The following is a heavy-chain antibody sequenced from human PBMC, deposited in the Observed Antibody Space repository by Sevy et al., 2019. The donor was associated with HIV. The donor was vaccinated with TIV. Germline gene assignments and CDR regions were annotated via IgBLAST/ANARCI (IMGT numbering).Heavy chain of an antibody. J-gene: IGHJ4*02. CDR2: LSFGCGKI. CDR1: GFNFNIYS. V-gene: IGHV3-23*01. Sequence: GGSLRLSCAVSGFNFNIYSMSWVRQAPGKGLEWVSTLSFGCGKINYADSVKGRFIISRDDSKNTLYLQMNSLRAEDTAGYLRAREGCTRSHDYWGQGTLVTVSS. D-gene: IGHD2-8*01. CDR3: AREGCTRSHDY.